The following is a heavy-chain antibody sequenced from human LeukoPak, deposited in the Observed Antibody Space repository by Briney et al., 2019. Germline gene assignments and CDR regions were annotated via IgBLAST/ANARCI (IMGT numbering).Heavy chain of an antibody. Sequence: SVKVSCKASGGTFSSYAISWVRQAPGQGLEWMGGIIPIFGTANYAQKFRGRVTITTDESTSTAYMELSSLRSEDTAVYYCARGDYYDSSGYYLIPFDYWGQGTLVTVSS. J-gene: IGHJ4*02. CDR2: IIPIFGTA. CDR1: GGTFSSYA. D-gene: IGHD3-22*01. CDR3: ARGDYYDSSGYYLIPFDY. V-gene: IGHV1-69*05.